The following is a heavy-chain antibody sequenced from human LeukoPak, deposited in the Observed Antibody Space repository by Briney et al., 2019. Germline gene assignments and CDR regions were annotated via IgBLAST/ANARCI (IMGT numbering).Heavy chain of an antibody. D-gene: IGHD3-16*01. CDR3: ARSVGGVGARFDP. V-gene: IGHV1-69-2*01. J-gene: IGHJ5*02. Sequence: ASVKVSCKASGYTFTDYHMQWVQQAPGKGLEWMGRIDPEDGKTIYADKFKGRVTLTADTSTDTSYMDVSSLKFGDTAIYYCARSVGGVGARFDPWGQGTLVTVSS. CDR2: IDPEDGKT. CDR1: GYTFTDYH.